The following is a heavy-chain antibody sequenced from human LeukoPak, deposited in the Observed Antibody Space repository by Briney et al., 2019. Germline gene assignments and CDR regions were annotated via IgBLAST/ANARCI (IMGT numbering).Heavy chain of an antibody. Sequence: GGSLRLSCTVSGFTVSSDSMSWVRQAPGKGLEWVSFIYSGGSTHYSDSVKGRFTISRDNSKNTLYLQMNSLRAEDTAVYYCAELGITMIGGVWGKGTPVTTSP. CDR1: GFTVSSDS. V-gene: IGHV3-53*01. J-gene: IGHJ6*04. D-gene: IGHD3-10*02. CDR3: AELGITMIGGV. CDR2: IYSGGST.